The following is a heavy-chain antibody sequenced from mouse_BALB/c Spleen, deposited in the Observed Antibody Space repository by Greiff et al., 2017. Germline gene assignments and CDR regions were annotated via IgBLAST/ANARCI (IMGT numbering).Heavy chain of an antibody. CDR2: ISSGSSTI. J-gene: IGHJ4*01. V-gene: IGHV5-17*02. CDR1: GFTFSSFG. Sequence: EVQRVESGGGLVQPGGSRKLSCAASGFTFSSFGMHWVRQAPEKGLEWVAYISSGSSTIYYADTVKGRFTISRDNPKNTLFLQMTSLRSEDTAMYYCARHGYFAMDYWGQGTSVTVSS. CDR3: ARHGYFAMDY.